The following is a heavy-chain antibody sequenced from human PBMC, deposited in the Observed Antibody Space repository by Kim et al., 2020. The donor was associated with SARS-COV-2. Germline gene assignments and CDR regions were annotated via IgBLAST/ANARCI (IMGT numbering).Heavy chain of an antibody. J-gene: IGHJ6*02. CDR1: GYTFTSYY. CDR2: INPSGGST. Sequence: ASVKVSCKASGYTFTSYYMHWVRQAPGQGLEWMGIINPSGGSTSYAQKFQGRVTMTRDTSTSTVYMELSSLSSEDTAVYYCARELEPLYYDILTALGTKQIYGMDVWGQGTTVTVSS. V-gene: IGHV1-46*01. CDR3: ARELEPLYYDILTALGTKQIYGMDV. D-gene: IGHD3-9*01.